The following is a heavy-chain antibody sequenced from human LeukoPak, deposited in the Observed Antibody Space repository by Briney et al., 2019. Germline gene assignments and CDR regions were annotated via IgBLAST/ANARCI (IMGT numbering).Heavy chain of an antibody. CDR1: GFTFSSYS. V-gene: IGHV3-21*01. Sequence: NPGGSLRLSCAASGFTFSSYSMNWVRQAPGKGLERVSSISSSSSYVYYADSVKGRFTISRDNARNSLYLQMNSLRAEDTAVYYCARHYGAYEGVDYWGQGTLVTVSS. D-gene: IGHD4-17*01. J-gene: IGHJ4*02. CDR3: ARHYGAYEGVDY. CDR2: ISSSSSYV.